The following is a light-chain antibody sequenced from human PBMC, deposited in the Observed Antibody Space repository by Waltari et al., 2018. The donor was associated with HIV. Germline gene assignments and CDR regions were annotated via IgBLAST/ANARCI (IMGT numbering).Light chain of an antibody. CDR3: QQSYRGLT. V-gene: IGKV1-39*01. Sequence: IQLTQSPSSLSASLGDRVVITCRASQTISVYLNWYQQNSVSAPKLLIYAASSLQEGVPSRFSGSGSGTDFTLTINSLQVEDFATYYCQQSYRGLTFGPGTNVDV. J-gene: IGKJ3*01. CDR2: AAS. CDR1: QTISVY.